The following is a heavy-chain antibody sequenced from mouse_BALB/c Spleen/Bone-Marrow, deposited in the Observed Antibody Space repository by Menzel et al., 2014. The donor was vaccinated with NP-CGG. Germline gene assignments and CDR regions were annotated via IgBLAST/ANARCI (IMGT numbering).Heavy chain of an antibody. CDR2: INPYNDGT. Sequence: EVQLQQSGPELVKPGASVKMSCKASGYTFTSYVMHWVKQKPGHGLEWIGYINPYNDGTKYNEKFKGKATLTSDKSSSTAYMELSSLTSEDSAVYYCARDGNPYWYFDVWGAGTTVTVSS. D-gene: IGHD2-1*01. CDR3: ARDGNPYWYFDV. J-gene: IGHJ1*01. CDR1: GYTFTSYV. V-gene: IGHV1-14*01.